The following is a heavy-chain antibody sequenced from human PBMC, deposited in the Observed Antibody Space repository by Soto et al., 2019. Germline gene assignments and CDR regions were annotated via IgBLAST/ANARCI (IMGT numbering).Heavy chain of an antibody. CDR1: GGSISSYY. CDR3: ARPHGGSSGWDNWFDP. Sequence: QVQLQESGPGLVKPSETLSLTCTVSGGSISSYYWSWIRQPPGKGLEWIGDIYYSGSTNYNPSLKGRVTISVDTSKNQFSLKLSSVTAADTAVYYCARPHGGSSGWDNWFDPWGQGTLVTVSS. V-gene: IGHV4-59*01. CDR2: IYYSGST. D-gene: IGHD6-25*01. J-gene: IGHJ5*02.